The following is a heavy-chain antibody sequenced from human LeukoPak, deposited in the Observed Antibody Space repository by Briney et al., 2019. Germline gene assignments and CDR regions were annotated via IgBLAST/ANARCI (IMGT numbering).Heavy chain of an antibody. V-gene: IGHV3-74*01. D-gene: IGHD3-16*01. Sequence: GGSLRLSCAASGFTFPIFWMHCVRQAPGKGLVWFSRVNGDGSTTTYADSVKGRFTISRDNAKNTVYLQMDSLRAEDTAVYYCTRPQHGDLYAFDIWGQGTMVTVSS. CDR3: TRPQHGDLYAFDI. CDR2: VNGDGSTT. J-gene: IGHJ3*02. CDR1: GFTFPIFW.